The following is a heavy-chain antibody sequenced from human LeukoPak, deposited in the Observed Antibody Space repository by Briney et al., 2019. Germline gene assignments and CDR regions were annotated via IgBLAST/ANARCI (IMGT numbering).Heavy chain of an antibody. V-gene: IGHV4-30-4*01. Sequence: SQTLSLTCTVSGGSISRGDYYWSWIRQPPGRGLEWIGYIYYNGGTYYNSSLKSRVTISVDTSKNQFSLKLSSVTAADTAVYYCRRVSCSGGSCYLFDYWGQGTLVTVSS. CDR2: IYYNGGT. D-gene: IGHD2-15*01. J-gene: IGHJ4*02. CDR1: GGSISRGDYY. CDR3: RRVSCSGGSCYLFDY.